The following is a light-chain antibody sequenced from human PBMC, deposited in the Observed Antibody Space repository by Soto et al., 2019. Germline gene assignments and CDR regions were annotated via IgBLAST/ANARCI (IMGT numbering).Light chain of an antibody. J-gene: IGKJ2*01. CDR1: QSVSSSY. V-gene: IGKV3-20*01. Sequence: EIVVTQAPGTMSLSPGERATLSCRASQSVSSSYLAWYQQKPGQAPRLLIYGASSRATGIPDRFSGSGSGPDFTLTISRLEPEDFAVYYCQQYGSSPRTFGHGTKLEIK. CDR3: QQYGSSPRT. CDR2: GAS.